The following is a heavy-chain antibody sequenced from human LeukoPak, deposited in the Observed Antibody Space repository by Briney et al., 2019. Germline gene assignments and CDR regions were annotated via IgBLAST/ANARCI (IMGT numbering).Heavy chain of an antibody. V-gene: IGHV3-7*01. Sequence: GGSLRLSCAASGFTFSSYGMSWVRQAPGKGLEWVANIKQDGSEKYYVDSVKGRFTISRDNAKNSLYLQMNSLRAEDTAVYYCARDGDIVVVVAATPGNGFDYWGQGTLVTVSS. J-gene: IGHJ4*02. CDR3: ARDGDIVVVVAATPGNGFDY. D-gene: IGHD2-15*01. CDR2: IKQDGSEK. CDR1: GFTFSSYG.